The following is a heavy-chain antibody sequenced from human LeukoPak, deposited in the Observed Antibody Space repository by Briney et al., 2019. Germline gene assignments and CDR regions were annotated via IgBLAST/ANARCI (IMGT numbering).Heavy chain of an antibody. J-gene: IGHJ4*02. D-gene: IGHD3-10*01. V-gene: IGHV3-15*01. CDR2: IKSKTDGGTT. Sequence: PGGSLRLSCAASGFTFSNAWMSWVRQAPGKGLEWVGRIKSKTDGGTTDYAAPMKGRFTISRDDSKNTLYLQMNSLKTEDTAVYYCTTALLVGEYFDYWGQGTLVTVSS. CDR1: GFTFSNAW. CDR3: TTALLVGEYFDY.